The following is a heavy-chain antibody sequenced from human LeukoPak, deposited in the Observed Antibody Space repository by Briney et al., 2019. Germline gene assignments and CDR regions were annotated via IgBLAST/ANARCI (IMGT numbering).Heavy chain of an antibody. V-gene: IGHV3-23*01. CDR1: GFTFSSDA. CDR3: AELGITMIGGV. J-gene: IGHJ6*04. Sequence: GGSLRPSCAASGFTFSSDAMRWVRQAPGRGLEWVSAISSSGGTTYYADSVRGRFIISRDSSKNTLYLQMNSLRAEDTAVYYCAELGITMIGGVWGKGTTVTISS. CDR2: ISSSGGTT. D-gene: IGHD3-10*02.